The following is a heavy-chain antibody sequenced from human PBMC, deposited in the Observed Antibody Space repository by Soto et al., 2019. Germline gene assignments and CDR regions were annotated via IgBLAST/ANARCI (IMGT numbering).Heavy chain of an antibody. Sequence: SGPTLVNPTQTLTLTCTFSGFSLSTRGVGVGWIRQPPGKALEWLAIIYWDDDKRYSPGLRSRLTITKDTSKNQVVLTMNNVDPVDTGTYFYAHRRIGVSQWYCGDFDYWGQGTPVTVSS. D-gene: IGHD3-10*01. CDR2: IYWDDDK. CDR3: AHRRIGVSQWYCGDFDY. J-gene: IGHJ4*02. CDR1: GFSLSTRGVG. V-gene: IGHV2-5*02.